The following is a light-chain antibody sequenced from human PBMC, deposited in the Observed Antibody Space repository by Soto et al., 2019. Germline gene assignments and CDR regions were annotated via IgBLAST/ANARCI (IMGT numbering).Light chain of an antibody. CDR1: NSDVGGYNY. CDR3: SSYTSRSTLV. CDR2: EVS. J-gene: IGLJ3*02. Sequence: QSALTQPASVSGSPGQSITISCTGTNSDVGGYNYVYWYQQRPGKAPKLIISEVSARPSGVSNRCSGSKSGNTASLTISGLQAEDAADDFCSSYTSRSTLVFGVGTKLTV. V-gene: IGLV2-14*01.